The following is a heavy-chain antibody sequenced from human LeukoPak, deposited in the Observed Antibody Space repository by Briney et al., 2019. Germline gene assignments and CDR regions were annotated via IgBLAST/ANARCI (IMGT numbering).Heavy chain of an antibody. J-gene: IGHJ4*02. CDR1: GFTFITYW. V-gene: IGHV3-7*05. CDR2: LKQDGSKK. CDR3: ARGGDYLDY. Sequence: PGGSLRLSCAASGFTFITYWMSWVRRVPGKGLEWVANLKQDGSKKYYVDSVKGRFTISRDNANNSLYLQMNSLRAEDTAVYYCARGGDYLDYWGQGTLVTVSS.